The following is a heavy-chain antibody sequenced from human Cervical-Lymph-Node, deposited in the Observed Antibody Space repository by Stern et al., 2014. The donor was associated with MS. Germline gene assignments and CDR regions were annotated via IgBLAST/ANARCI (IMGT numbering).Heavy chain of an antibody. Sequence: QMQLVQSGAEVKKPGASVKVSCKASGYTFTSYYMHWVRQAPGQGLEWMGIINPSGGSTSYAQKFQGRVTLTTDTSTSTVYMELSSLRSEDTAVYYCATYSSTWSPPWFWGQGTLVTVSS. CDR2: INPSGGST. J-gene: IGHJ4*02. V-gene: IGHV1-46*01. CDR1: GYTFTSYY. CDR3: ATYSSTWSPPWF. D-gene: IGHD6-13*01.